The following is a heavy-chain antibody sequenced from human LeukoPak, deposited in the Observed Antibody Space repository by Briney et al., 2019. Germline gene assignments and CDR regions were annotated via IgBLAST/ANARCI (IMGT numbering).Heavy chain of an antibody. CDR3: ARERSGSEIFARSFDI. D-gene: IGHD3-3*01. V-gene: IGHV4-4*02. J-gene: IGHJ3*02. CDR2: IYYSGST. CDR1: GGSISSSNW. Sequence: SETLSLTCAVSGGSISSSNWWTWVRPSPGKGLEWIGEIYYSGSTNYNPSLKSRITISVDKSKNQFSLKLSSVTAADTAVYYCARERSGSEIFARSFDIWGQGTMVTVSS.